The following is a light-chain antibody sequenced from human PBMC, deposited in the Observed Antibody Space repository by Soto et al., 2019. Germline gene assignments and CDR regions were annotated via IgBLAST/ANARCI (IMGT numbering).Light chain of an antibody. CDR3: QQYKNWPPWT. J-gene: IGKJ1*01. V-gene: IGKV3-11*01. CDR2: DAS. Sequence: EIVLTQPPATLSLSPGEGATLSCRASQSVSSYLAWYQQKPGQAPRLLIYDASNRATGIPARFSGSGSGTEFTLTISSLQSEDFAVYYCQQYKNWPPWTFGQGTKV. CDR1: QSVSSY.